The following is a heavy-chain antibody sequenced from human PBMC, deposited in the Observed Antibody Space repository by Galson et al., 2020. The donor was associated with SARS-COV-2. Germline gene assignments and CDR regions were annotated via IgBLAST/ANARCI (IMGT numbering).Heavy chain of an antibody. CDR2: ISGSGGST. J-gene: IGHJ6*02. Sequence: GGSLRLSCAASGFTFSSYAMSWVRQAPGKGLEWVSAISGSGGSTYYADSVKGRFTISRDNSKNTLYLQMNSLRAEDTAVYYCAKGDFWSGRETYYYYYYGMDVWGQGTTVTVSS. V-gene: IGHV3-23*01. CDR3: AKGDFWSGRETYYYYYYGMDV. CDR1: GFTFSSYA. D-gene: IGHD3-3*01.